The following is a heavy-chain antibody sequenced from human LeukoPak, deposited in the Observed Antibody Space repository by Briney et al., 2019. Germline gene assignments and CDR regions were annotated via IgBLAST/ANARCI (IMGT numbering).Heavy chain of an antibody. CDR3: AREFMRVTAFDI. D-gene: IGHD2-21*02. J-gene: IGHJ3*02. Sequence: ASVKVSCKASGYTFSDNYIHWVRQAPGQGLDWMGWINPHSGGTNYGENFQGRVTLTRDTSISTAYMDLSSLISDDTAVYYCAREFMRVTAFDIWGQGTTVTVSS. CDR1: GYTFSDNY. V-gene: IGHV1-2*02. CDR2: INPHSGGT.